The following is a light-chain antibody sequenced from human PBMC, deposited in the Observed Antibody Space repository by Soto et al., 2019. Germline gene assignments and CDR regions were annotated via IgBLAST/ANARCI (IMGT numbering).Light chain of an antibody. CDR1: SSDVGNYNY. J-gene: IGLJ1*01. Sequence: QSALTQPPSASGSPGQSVPISCTGTSSDVGNYNYVSWYQQHPGKAPKLMIYEVFKRPSGVPDRFSGSKSGNTASLTVSGLQAEDEADYYCSSYAGSNNYVFGTGTKVTVL. CDR3: SSYAGSNNYV. CDR2: EVF. V-gene: IGLV2-8*01.